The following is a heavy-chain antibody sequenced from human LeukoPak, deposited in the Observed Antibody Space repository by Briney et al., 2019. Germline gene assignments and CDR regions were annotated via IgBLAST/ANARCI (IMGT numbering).Heavy chain of an antibody. J-gene: IGHJ6*03. CDR2: INHSGST. Sequence: SETLSLTCAVYGGSFRGFYWSWIRQPPGKGLEWIGEINHSGSTNYNPSLKSRVTISVDTSKNQFSLKLSSVTAADTAVYYCARSRIQLWPHYYYYYMDVWGKGTTVTVSS. V-gene: IGHV4-34*01. D-gene: IGHD5-18*01. CDR1: GGSFRGFY. CDR3: ARSRIQLWPHYYYYYMDV.